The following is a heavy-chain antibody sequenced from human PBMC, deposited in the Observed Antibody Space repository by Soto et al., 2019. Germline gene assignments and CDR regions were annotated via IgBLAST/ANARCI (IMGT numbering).Heavy chain of an antibody. CDR3: ATAGTGTFTY. CDR1: GFTLSGSW. D-gene: IGHD1-1*01. V-gene: IGHV3-74*03. CDR2: ISSDGSST. Sequence: EVHLVESGGGLVQPGGSLRLACAASGFTLSGSWMHWVRQAPGKGLVWVSRISSDGSSTTYADSVKGRFTISRDNAKNMLYLQMNSLRAEDTAVYYCATAGTGTFTYWGQGTLATVSS. J-gene: IGHJ4*02.